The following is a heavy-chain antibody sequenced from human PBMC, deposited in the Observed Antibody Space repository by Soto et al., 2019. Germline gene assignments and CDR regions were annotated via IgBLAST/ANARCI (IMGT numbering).Heavy chain of an antibody. CDR2: ISYDGSKI. J-gene: IGHJ4*02. D-gene: IGHD4-17*01. V-gene: IGHV3-30*18. Sequence: GGSLRLSCAPSGFTFSSYGMHWVRQAPGKGLEWLAVISYDGSKIYYADSVKGRFIISRDNSKNTLYLQMDSLRVEDTAVYYCAKDRGALRWSEEHFYFDYWGQGTLVTVPS. CDR3: AKDRGALRWSEEHFYFDY. CDR1: GFTFSSYG.